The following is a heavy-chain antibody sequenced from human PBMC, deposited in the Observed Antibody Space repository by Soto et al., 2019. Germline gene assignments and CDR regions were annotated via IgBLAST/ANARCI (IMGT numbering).Heavy chain of an antibody. CDR2: IIPIFGTA. CDR1: EGTFSSYS. Sequence: QVQLVQSGAEVKKPGSSVKVSCKASEGTFSSYSINWVRQAPGQGLEWMGEIIPIFGTANYAQKSQGRVTITADESTSTAYMELSSLRSEDTAVYYCARDGGRHSGGIDYWGQGTLVTVSS. D-gene: IGHD1-26*01. V-gene: IGHV1-69*01. CDR3: ARDGGRHSGGIDY. J-gene: IGHJ4*02.